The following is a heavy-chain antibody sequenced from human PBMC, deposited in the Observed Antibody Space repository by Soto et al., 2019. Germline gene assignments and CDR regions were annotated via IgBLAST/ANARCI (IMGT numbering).Heavy chain of an antibody. J-gene: IGHJ4*02. V-gene: IGHV1-18*01. CDR1: GYTFTSYG. D-gene: IGHD3-22*01. CDR3: ARGVVGDYDRSGHYPH. Sequence: SSVQVSCKASGYTFTSYGISWVRQAPGQGLEWMGWISAYNGNTNYAQKLQGRVTMTTDTSTSTAYMELRSLRSDDTAVYYCARGVVGDYDRSGHYPHWGQGTLVTVSS. CDR2: ISAYNGNT.